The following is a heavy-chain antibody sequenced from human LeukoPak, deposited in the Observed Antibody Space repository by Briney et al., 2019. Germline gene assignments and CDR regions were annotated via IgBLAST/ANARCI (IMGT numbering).Heavy chain of an antibody. D-gene: IGHD1-26*01. CDR2: INPSGGST. Sequence: ASVKVSCKTSGYTFTSYYIHWVRQSPGQGLEWMGIINPSGGSTSYAQKFQGRVTMTRDTSTSTVYMYLSSLRSEDTAVYYCARDCGIVGATTGNAFDIWGQGTMVTVSS. J-gene: IGHJ3*02. V-gene: IGHV1-46*01. CDR3: ARDCGIVGATTGNAFDI. CDR1: GYTFTSYY.